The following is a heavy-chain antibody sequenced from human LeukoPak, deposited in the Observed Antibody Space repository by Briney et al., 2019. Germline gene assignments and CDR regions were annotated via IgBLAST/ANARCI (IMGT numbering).Heavy chain of an antibody. CDR3: AKDMRYYGSGPVDY. D-gene: IGHD3-10*01. Sequence: GSLRLSCAASGFTFDDYAMHWVRQAPGKGLEWVSLISGDGGSTYYADSVKGRFTISRDNSKNSLYLQMNSLRTEDTALYYCAKDMRYYGSGPVDYWGQGTLVTVSS. CDR1: GFTFDDYA. CDR2: ISGDGGST. V-gene: IGHV3-43*02. J-gene: IGHJ4*02.